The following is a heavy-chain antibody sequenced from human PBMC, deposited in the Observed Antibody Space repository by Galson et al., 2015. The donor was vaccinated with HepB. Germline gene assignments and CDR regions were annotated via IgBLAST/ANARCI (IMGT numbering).Heavy chain of an antibody. Sequence: SLRLSCAASGFTSTRYALSWVRQIPGKGLEWVSAITGSGRPTHYADSVKGRFTISRDNSKNTLYLQMNSLRAEDTAIYFCAKYSQDIVVVPAAIYADYWGQGTLVTVSS. D-gene: IGHD2-2*01. J-gene: IGHJ4*02. CDR2: ITGSGRPT. V-gene: IGHV3-23*01. CDR3: AKYSQDIVVVPAAIYADY. CDR1: GFTSTRYA.